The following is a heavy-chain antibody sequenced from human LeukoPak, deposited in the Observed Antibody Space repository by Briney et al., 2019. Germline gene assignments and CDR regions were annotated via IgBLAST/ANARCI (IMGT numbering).Heavy chain of an antibody. Sequence: ASVKVSCKASGYTFTGYYIHWVRQAPGQGLEWMGWINPNSGATNYAQKFQGRVTLTRDTSVSTAYVELSRLTSDDTAVYYCARELWSYGQSHTFDNWGQGTLVTVSS. CDR2: INPNSGAT. CDR3: ARELWSYGQSHTFDN. V-gene: IGHV1-2*02. CDR1: GYTFTGYY. D-gene: IGHD5-18*01. J-gene: IGHJ4*02.